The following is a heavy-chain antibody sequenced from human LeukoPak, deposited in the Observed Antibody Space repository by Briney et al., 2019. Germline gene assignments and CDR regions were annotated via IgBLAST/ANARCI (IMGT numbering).Heavy chain of an antibody. CDR3: ARVRAYYYDSSGYPDY. J-gene: IGHJ4*02. CDR2: INHSGST. Sequence: PSETLSLTCAVYGGSFGGYYWSWIRQPPGKGLEWIGEINHSGSTNYNPSLKSRVTISVDTSKNQFSLRLSSVTAADTAVYYCARVRAYYYDSSGYPDYWGQGTLVTVSS. CDR1: GGSFGGYY. D-gene: IGHD3-22*01. V-gene: IGHV4-34*01.